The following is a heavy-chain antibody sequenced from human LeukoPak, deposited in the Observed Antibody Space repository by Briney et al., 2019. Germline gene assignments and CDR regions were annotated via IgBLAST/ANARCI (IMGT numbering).Heavy chain of an antibody. J-gene: IGHJ6*04. CDR1: GFTVSSNY. D-gene: IGHD3-10*02. CDR3: AELGITMIGGV. CDR2: IYSGGST. Sequence: GGSLRLSCAASGFTVSSNYMSWVRQAPGKGLEWVSVIYSGGSTYYADSVKGRFTISRDNAKNSLYLQMNSLRAEDTAVYYCAELGITMIGGVWGKGTTVTISS. V-gene: IGHV3-66*01.